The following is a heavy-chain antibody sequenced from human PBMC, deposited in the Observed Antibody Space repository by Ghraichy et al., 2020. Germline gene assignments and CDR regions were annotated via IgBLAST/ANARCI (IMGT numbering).Heavy chain of an antibody. Sequence: GGSLRLSCAVSGFTFTTYAMSWVRQAPGKGLEWVSTFGDDGRTTFYADSVKGRFTISRDNPKNTLYMQMNSLRVEDTAVYDCDKEGQIGVGGFDCWGQGTLVTVSS. CDR1: GFTFTTYA. CDR3: DKEGQIGVGGFDC. J-gene: IGHJ4*02. V-gene: IGHV3-23*01. D-gene: IGHD2-15*01. CDR2: FGDDGRTT.